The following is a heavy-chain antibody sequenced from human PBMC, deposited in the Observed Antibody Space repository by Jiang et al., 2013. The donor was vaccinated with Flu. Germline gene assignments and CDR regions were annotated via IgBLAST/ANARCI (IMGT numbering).Heavy chain of an antibody. CDR3: ARKDQFSYGFYDY. D-gene: IGHD3/OR15-3a*01. J-gene: IGHJ4*02. CDR1: GFTFSAYG. Sequence: VQLLESGGGLVQPGGSLRLSCAASGFTFSAYGLNWVRQAPGKGLGWISYISSGSSTIKYADSVQGRFTISRDNAKNTLYLQMSSLRDEDTAVYFCARKDQFSYGFYDYWGQGTRVTVSS. CDR2: ISSGSSTI. V-gene: IGHV3-48*02.